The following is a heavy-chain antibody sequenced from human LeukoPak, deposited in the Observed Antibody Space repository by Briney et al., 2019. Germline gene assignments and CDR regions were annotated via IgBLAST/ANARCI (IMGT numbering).Heavy chain of an antibody. D-gene: IGHD3-22*01. CDR3: ARDNSSPYYYYGMDV. CDR1: GGSISSGDYY. J-gene: IGHJ6*02. CDR2: IYYSGST. V-gene: IGHV4-30-4*01. Sequence: KSSETLSLTCTVSGGSISSGDYYWSWIRQPPGKGLEWIGYIYYSGSTYYNPSLKSRVTISVDTSKNQFSLKLSSVTAADTAAYYCARDNSSPYYYYGMDVWGQGTTVTVSS.